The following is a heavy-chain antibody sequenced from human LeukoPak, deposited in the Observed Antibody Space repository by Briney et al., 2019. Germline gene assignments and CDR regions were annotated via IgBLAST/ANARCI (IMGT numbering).Heavy chain of an antibody. Sequence: ASVKVSCKASGYTFTGYYMRWVEQAPGQGLEWLGWINPNSGGTNYAQKFQGRVTMTRDTSISTAYMELSRLRSDDTAVYYCARVRYSSSSNGMDVWGQGTTVTVSS. CDR1: GYTFTGYY. V-gene: IGHV1-2*02. D-gene: IGHD6-13*01. CDR3: ARVRYSSSSNGMDV. CDR2: INPNSGGT. J-gene: IGHJ6*02.